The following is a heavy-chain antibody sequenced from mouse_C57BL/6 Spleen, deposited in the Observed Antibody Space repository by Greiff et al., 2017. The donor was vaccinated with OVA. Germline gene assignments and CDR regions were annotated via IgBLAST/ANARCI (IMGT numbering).Heavy chain of an antibody. CDR1: GYSFTGYY. CDR2: INPSTGGT. D-gene: IGHD2-3*01. V-gene: IGHV1-42*01. CDR3: AMMVTSYY. Sequence: EVKLQESGPELVKPGASVKISCKASGYSFTGYYMNWVKQSPEKSLEWIGEINPSTGGTTYNQKFKAKATLTVDKSSSTAYMQLKSLTSDDSAVYYCAMMVTSYYWGQGTTLTVSS. J-gene: IGHJ2*01.